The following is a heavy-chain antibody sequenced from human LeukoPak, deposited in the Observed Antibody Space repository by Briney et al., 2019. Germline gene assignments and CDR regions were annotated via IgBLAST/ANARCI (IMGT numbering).Heavy chain of an antibody. CDR3: ARDLPPGIAVAGSFDY. Sequence: GGSLRLSCAASGFTFSSYGMPWVRQAPGKGLEWVAVIWYDGSNKYYADSVKGRFTISRDNSKNTLYLQMNSLRAEDTAVYYCARDLPPGIAVAGSFDYWGQGTLVTVSS. J-gene: IGHJ4*02. V-gene: IGHV3-33*01. CDR2: IWYDGSNK. D-gene: IGHD6-19*01. CDR1: GFTFSSYG.